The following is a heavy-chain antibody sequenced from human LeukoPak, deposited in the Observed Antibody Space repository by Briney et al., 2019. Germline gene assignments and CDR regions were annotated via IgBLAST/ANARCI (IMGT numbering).Heavy chain of an antibody. V-gene: IGHV3-23*01. CDR2: ISGSGGST. Sequence: GGSLRLSCAASGFTFSSYGMHWVRQAPGKGLEWVSAISGSGGSTYYADSVKGRFTISRDNSKNTLYLQMNSLRAEDTAVYYCAKFDNLYCSSTSCYGDYFDYWGQGTLVTVSS. CDR3: AKFDNLYCSSTSCYGDYFDY. D-gene: IGHD2-2*01. CDR1: GFTFSSYG. J-gene: IGHJ4*02.